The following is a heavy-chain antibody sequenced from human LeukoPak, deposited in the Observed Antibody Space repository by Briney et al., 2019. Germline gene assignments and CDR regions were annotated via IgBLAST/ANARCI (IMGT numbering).Heavy chain of an antibody. CDR3: ARVLYGDHFDC. V-gene: IGHV1-2*02. CDR1: VYSFTVYY. J-gene: IGHJ4*02. CDR2: INPNSGGT. Sequence: ASVKVSCKPSVYSFTVYYVHWGRQAPGQGREWMGWINPNSGGTNYAQTFQGRVTMTRDTSINTVFMELSRLRSDDTAVYYCARVLYGDHFDCWGQGTLVTVFS. D-gene: IGHD4-17*01.